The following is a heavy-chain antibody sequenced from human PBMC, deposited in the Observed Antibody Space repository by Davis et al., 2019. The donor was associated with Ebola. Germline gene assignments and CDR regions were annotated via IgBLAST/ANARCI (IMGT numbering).Heavy chain of an antibody. V-gene: IGHV3-21*01. Sequence: GGSLKISCAASGFTFSSYSMNWVRQAPGKGLEWVSSISSSSSYIYYADSVKGRFTISRDNAKNSLYLQMNSLRAEDTAVYYCARGIIMITFGGVIAKGSYFDYWGQGTLVTVSS. CDR2: ISSSSSYI. J-gene: IGHJ4*02. CDR3: ARGIIMITFGGVIAKGSYFDY. D-gene: IGHD3-16*02. CDR1: GFTFSSYS.